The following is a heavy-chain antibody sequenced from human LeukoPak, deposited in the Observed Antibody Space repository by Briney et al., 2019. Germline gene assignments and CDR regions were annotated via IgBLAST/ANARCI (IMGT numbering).Heavy chain of an antibody. CDR3: ATDPASYCTSSTCDFDY. Sequence: PGGSLRLSCAASGFTFSSYWMSWVRQAPGKGLEWVANIKQDGSDKYYVGSVKGRFTTSRDNAKNSLYLQMNNLGAEDTAVYYCATDPASYCTSSTCDFDYWGQGTLVTVSS. D-gene: IGHD2-8*01. V-gene: IGHV3-7*01. J-gene: IGHJ4*02. CDR1: GFTFSSYW. CDR2: IKQDGSDK.